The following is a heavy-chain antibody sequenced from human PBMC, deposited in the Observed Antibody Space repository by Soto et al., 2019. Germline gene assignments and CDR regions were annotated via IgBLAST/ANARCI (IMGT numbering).Heavy chain of an antibody. CDR3: ARQIYDSDTGPNFQYYFDS. D-gene: IGHD3-22*01. CDR1: GYSFAGYW. V-gene: IGHV5-10-1*01. Sequence: GESLKISCKGSGYSFAGYWITWVRQKPGKGLEWMGRIDPSDSQTYYSPSFRGHVTISATKSISTVFLQWSSLRASDTAMYYCARQIYDSDTGPNFQYYFDSWGQGTPVTVSS. CDR2: IDPSDSQT. J-gene: IGHJ4*02.